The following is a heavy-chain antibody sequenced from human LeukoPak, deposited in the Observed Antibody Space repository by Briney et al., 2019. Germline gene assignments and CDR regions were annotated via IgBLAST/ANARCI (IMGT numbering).Heavy chain of an antibody. J-gene: IGHJ4*02. Sequence: PGGSLRLSCAASGFTFRSYVIHWVRQAPGKGLEWVAVTSYDGNNKYYADFVKGRFTISRDNSKNTVYLQMNSLRAEDTAVYYCAGDYGDFEADYWGQGTLVTVSS. D-gene: IGHD4-17*01. CDR2: TSYDGNNK. V-gene: IGHV3-30-3*01. CDR1: GFTFRSYV. CDR3: AGDYGDFEADY.